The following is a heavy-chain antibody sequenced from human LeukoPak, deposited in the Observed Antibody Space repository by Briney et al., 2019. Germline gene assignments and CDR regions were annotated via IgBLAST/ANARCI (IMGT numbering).Heavy chain of an antibody. CDR2: ISVSCGST. V-gene: IGHV3-23*01. CDR3: AKSEVFDCSSTSCYFDY. J-gene: IGHJ4*02. Sequence: GGSLRLSCAAPGFTFSSYAMSGVRQAPGKGLEWVSAISVSCGSTYYADSVKGRFTISRDNSKNTLYLQMNSLRAEDTAVYYCAKSEVFDCSSTSCYFDYWGQGTLVTVSS. D-gene: IGHD2-2*01. CDR1: GFTFSSYA.